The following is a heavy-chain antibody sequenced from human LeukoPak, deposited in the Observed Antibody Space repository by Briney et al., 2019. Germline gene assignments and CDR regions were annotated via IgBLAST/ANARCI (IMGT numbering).Heavy chain of an antibody. J-gene: IGHJ4*02. CDR1: GYAFTGYY. CDR2: INPNSGGT. Sequence: ASVKVSCKASGYAFTGYYMHWVRQAPGQGLEWMGRINPNSGGTNYAQKFQGRVTMTRDTPISTAYMELSRLRSDDTAVYYCARSASPLFDYWGQGTLVTVSS. D-gene: IGHD6-6*01. V-gene: IGHV1-2*06. CDR3: ARSASPLFDY.